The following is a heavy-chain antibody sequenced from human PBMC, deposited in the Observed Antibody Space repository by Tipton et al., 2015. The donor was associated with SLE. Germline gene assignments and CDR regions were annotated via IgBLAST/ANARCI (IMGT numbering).Heavy chain of an antibody. V-gene: IGHV4-34*01. J-gene: IGHJ4*02. D-gene: IGHD3-3*01. Sequence: TLSLTCAVYGGSFSGYYWSWIRQPPGKGLEWIGEINHSGSTNYNPSLKSRVTISVDTSKNQFSLKLSSVTAADTAVYYCARGPYDFWSGYLFDYWGQGTLVTVSS. CDR3: ARGPYDFWSGYLFDY. CDR2: INHSGST. CDR1: GGSFSGYY.